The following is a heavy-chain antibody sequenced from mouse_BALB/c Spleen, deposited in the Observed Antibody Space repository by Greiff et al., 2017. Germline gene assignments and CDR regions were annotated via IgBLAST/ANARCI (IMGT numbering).Heavy chain of an antibody. D-gene: IGHD2-4*01. CDR1: GYTFTDYE. Sequence: QVQLQQSGAELVRPGASVTLSCKASGYTFTDYEMHWVKQTPVHGLEWIGAIDPETGGTAYNQKFKGKATLTADKSSSTAYMELRSLTSEDSAVYYCTKSTMITTAYFDYWGQGTTLTVSS. J-gene: IGHJ2*01. V-gene: IGHV1-15*01. CDR3: TKSTMITTAYFDY. CDR2: IDPETGGT.